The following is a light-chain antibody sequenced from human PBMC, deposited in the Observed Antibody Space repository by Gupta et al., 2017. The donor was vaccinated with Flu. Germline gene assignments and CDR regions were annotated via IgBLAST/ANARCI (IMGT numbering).Light chain of an antibody. CDR1: QGISSY. CDR3: QQLNSYRL. V-gene: IGKV1-9*01. Sequence: DIQLTQTPSFLSASVGDRVTITFRASQGISSYLAWYQQKPGKAPKLLIYAASKGQRGVPSRFSGSGDGKEFTLTNSRLQAEDFDYYYGQQLNSYRLFGGGTKVEIK. CDR2: AAS. J-gene: IGKJ4*01.